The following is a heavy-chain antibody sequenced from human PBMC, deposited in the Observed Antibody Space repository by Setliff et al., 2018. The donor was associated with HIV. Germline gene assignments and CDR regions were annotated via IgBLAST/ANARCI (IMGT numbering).Heavy chain of an antibody. CDR2: IFSSGST. D-gene: IGHD3-10*01. CDR1: GGSISSYC. Sequence: KPSETLSLTCTVSGGSISSYCWDWIRQSPGRGLEWIGFIFSSGSTKYNPSLQRRVTMSIDTSKNQFSLKLTSVTAADTAVYYCARRIDNSGSFPDKNWFDTWGQGSLVTVSS. V-gene: IGHV4-4*09. J-gene: IGHJ5*02. CDR3: ARRIDNSGSFPDKNWFDT.